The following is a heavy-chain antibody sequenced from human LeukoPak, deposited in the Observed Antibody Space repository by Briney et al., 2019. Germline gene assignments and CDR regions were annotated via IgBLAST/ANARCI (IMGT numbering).Heavy chain of an antibody. CDR3: ARQGYYGSGSYNWFDP. D-gene: IGHD3-10*01. CDR1: GYSLSSGYY. CDR2: IYHSGST. Sequence: SETLSLTCTVSGYSLSSGYYWGWVRQPPGKGLEWIGSIYHSGSTYYNPSLKRRVTISVDTSKNQFSLKLSSVTAADTAVYYCARQGYYGSGSYNWFDPWGQGTLVTVSS. J-gene: IGHJ5*02. V-gene: IGHV4-38-2*02.